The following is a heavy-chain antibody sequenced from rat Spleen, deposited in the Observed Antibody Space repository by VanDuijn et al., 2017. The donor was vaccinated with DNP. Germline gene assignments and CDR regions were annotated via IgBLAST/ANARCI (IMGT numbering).Heavy chain of an antibody. CDR1: GFMFSNYW. J-gene: IGHJ2*01. CDR2: IINTGGSS. Sequence: EVQLVESGGGPVQPGRSLKLSCVASGFMFSNYWMTWIRQAPGKGLEWVASIINTGGSSYYPDSVKGRFTISRDNAKSTLYLQMNSLRSEDTATYYCTRDGPPYYGVPFDYWGQGVMVTVSS. D-gene: IGHD1-7*01. V-gene: IGHV5-31*01. CDR3: TRDGPPYYGVPFDY.